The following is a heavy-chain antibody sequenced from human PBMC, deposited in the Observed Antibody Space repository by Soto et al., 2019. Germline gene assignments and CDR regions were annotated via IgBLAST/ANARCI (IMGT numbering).Heavy chain of an antibody. J-gene: IGHJ5*01. D-gene: IGHD5-12*01. Sequence: ASVKVSCKASGYTFATYAVHWVRQAPGQRLEWMGWINAGNGNTKYSQQFQDRVTITRDTSASTAYMELSSLRSQDTAVYYCARGYSGFTNWFDSWGQGTLVT. V-gene: IGHV1-3*01. CDR3: ARGYSGFTNWFDS. CDR1: GYTFATYA. CDR2: INAGNGNT.